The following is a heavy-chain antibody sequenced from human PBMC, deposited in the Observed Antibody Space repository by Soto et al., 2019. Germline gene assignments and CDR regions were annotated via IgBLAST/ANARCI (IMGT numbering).Heavy chain of an antibody. V-gene: IGHV1-69*02. CDR2: VNPILSMS. J-gene: IGHJ4*01. D-gene: IGHD2-15*01. CDR1: GDTFSFYT. Sequence: ASVKVSCKASGDTFSFYTINWVRQAPGLGLEWMGRVNPILSMSNYAQKFQGRVTMTTDTSTSTAYMELRSLRSDDTAVYYCAIGSPVAEVHYWRHGTLVTVSS. CDR3: AIGSPVAEVHY.